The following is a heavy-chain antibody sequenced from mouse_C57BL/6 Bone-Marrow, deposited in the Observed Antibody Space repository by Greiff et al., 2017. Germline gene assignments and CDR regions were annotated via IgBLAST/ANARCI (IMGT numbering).Heavy chain of an antibody. Sequence: QVQLQQPGAELVMPGASVKLSCKASGYTFTSYWMHWVKQRPGQGLEWIGEIDPSDSYTNYNQKFKGRSTLTVDKSSSPAYMQLSSLTSEDAAVYYCARKSNYLAYWGQGTLVTVSA. J-gene: IGHJ3*01. V-gene: IGHV1-69*01. CDR1: GYTFTSYW. CDR2: IDPSDSYT. CDR3: ARKSNYLAY. D-gene: IGHD2-5*01.